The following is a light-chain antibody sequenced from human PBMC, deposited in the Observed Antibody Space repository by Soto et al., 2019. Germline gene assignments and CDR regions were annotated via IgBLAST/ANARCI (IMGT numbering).Light chain of an antibody. CDR2: DAS. CDR1: QSVIRY. J-gene: IGKJ1*01. CDR3: HQTYGTPQT. Sequence: IVLTQSHATLSLSPGELATLSCRASQSVIRYLAWYQQRPGPAPRLLSYDASYRATGNPARFSGSGSGTDFTLTITSLQPEDFGTYYCHQTYGTPQTFGQGSMVDIK. V-gene: IGKV3-11*01.